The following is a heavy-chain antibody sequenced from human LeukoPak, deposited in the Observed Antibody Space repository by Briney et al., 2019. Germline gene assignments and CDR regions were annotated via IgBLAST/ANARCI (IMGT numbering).Heavy chain of an antibody. D-gene: IGHD1-20*01. CDR3: ARDLTGTGDY. J-gene: IGHJ4*02. CDR2: ITSDGGIT. Sequence: GGSMRLSCAASGFIFSAYAMHWVRQAPGKGLEYVSSITSDGGITYYANSVKGRFTISRDNSRNTLYLQMGSLRAEDMAVYYCARDLTGTGDYWGQGTLVTVSS. V-gene: IGHV3-64*01. CDR1: GFIFSAYA.